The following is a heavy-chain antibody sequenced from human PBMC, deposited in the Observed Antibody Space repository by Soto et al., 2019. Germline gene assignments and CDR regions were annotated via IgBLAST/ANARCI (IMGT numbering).Heavy chain of an antibody. V-gene: IGHV1-69*08. CDR3: ARDYEGSSWYPMDY. CDR2: IIPILGIA. CDR1: GGTFSSYT. Sequence: QVQLVQSGAEVKKPGSSVKVSCKASGGTFSSYTISWVRQAPGQGLEWMGRIIPILGIANYAQKFQGRVTITADKSTSTAYMELSSLRSEDTAVYYCARDYEGSSWYPMDYWGQGTLVTVSS. D-gene: IGHD6-13*01. J-gene: IGHJ4*02.